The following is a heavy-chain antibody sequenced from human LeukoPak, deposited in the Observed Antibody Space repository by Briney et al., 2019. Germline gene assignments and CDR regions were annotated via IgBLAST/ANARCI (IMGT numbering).Heavy chain of an antibody. D-gene: IGHD2-21*02. V-gene: IGHV1-69*13. CDR3: ARVNGDRSIDY. J-gene: IGHJ4*02. CDR1: GYSLTTYY. CDR2: IIPIFGTA. Sequence: VKVSCKASGYSLTTYYMHWVRQAPGQGLEWMGGIIPIFGTANYAQKFQGRVTITADESTSTAYMELSSLRSEDTAVYYCARVNGDRSIDYWGQGTLVTVSS.